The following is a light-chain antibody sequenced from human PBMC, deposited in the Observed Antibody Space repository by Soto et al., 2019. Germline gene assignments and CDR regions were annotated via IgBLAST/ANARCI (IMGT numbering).Light chain of an antibody. Sequence: DIQMTPSHFTLSASVVYIVNITCRASQSISSWLAWYQQKPGKAPKLLIYKASTLESGVPSNFSGSGSGTEFTLTISSLQPEDFATYYCQKYNSYPWKFGQGTKVAI. V-gene: IGKV1-5*03. CDR2: KAS. CDR3: QKYNSYPWK. J-gene: IGKJ1*01. CDR1: QSISSW.